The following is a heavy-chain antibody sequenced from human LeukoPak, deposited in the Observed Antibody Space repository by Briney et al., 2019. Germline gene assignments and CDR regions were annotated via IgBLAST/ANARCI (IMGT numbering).Heavy chain of an antibody. D-gene: IGHD3-10*01. CDR2: ISYDGSNK. Sequence: GGSLRLSCAASGFTFSSYAMRWVRQAPGKGLEWVAVISYDGSNKYYADSVKGRFTISRDNSKNTLYLQMNSLRAEDTAVYYCARGSLYGSGSYLLYYYGMDVWGKGTTVTVSS. J-gene: IGHJ6*04. CDR3: ARGSLYGSGSYLLYYYGMDV. CDR1: GFTFSSYA. V-gene: IGHV3-30*04.